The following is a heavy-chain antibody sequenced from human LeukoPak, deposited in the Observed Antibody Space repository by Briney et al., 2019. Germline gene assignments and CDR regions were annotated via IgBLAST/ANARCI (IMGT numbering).Heavy chain of an antibody. J-gene: IGHJ4*02. Sequence: SVKVSCKASGGTFSSYAISWVRPAPGQGLEWMGGIIPIFGTANYAQKFQGRVTITTDESTSTAYMELSSLRSDDTAVYYCARAWGYQLLSDYWGQGTLVTVSS. CDR3: ARAWGYQLLSDY. V-gene: IGHV1-69*05. D-gene: IGHD2-2*01. CDR1: GGTFSSYA. CDR2: IIPIFGTA.